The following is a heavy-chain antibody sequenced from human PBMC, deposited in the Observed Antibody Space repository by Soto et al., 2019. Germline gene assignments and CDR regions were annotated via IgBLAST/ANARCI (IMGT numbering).Heavy chain of an antibody. CDR2: ISGGGGST. CDR3: AKDGAYSGNYYFLDY. V-gene: IGHV3-23*01. Sequence: RHCNTAAEGTFIDYAVCWISTKPGKGLQWVSSISGGGGSTYYADSVKGRFTISRDSSKSTLYLQMNSLTAEDTAVYYCAKDGAYSGNYYFLDYWGQGTLVPGS. CDR1: EGTFIDYA. D-gene: IGHD1-26*01. J-gene: IGHJ4*02.